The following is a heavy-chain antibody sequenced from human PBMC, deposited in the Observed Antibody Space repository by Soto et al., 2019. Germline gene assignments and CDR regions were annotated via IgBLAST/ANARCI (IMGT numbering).Heavy chain of an antibody. D-gene: IGHD3-22*01. CDR2: IIPIFGTA. CDR3: ARDPHYYDSSMGMDV. V-gene: IGHV1-69*13. Sequence: SVKVSCKASGGTFSSYAISWVRQAPGQGLEWMGGIIPIFGTANYAQKFQGRVTITADESTSTAYMELSSLRSEDTAVYYCARDPHYYDSSMGMDVWGHGTTVTVPS. J-gene: IGHJ6*02. CDR1: GGTFSSYA.